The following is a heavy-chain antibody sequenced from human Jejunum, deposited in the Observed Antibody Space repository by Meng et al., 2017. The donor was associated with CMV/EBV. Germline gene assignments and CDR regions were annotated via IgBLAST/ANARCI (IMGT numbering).Heavy chain of an antibody. J-gene: IGHJ4*02. CDR2: IEYDGSDK. V-gene: IGHV3-30*02. CDR3: AKDVDH. Sequence: QVQLVESGGGVVQPGGSLRLSRAASGFTFSSDGMHWVRQAPGRGPEWVAFIEYDGSDKYYADSMKGRFTISRDNSKNTMYLQMTSLRAEDTALYYCAKDVDHWGQGTLVTVSS. CDR1: GFTFSSDG.